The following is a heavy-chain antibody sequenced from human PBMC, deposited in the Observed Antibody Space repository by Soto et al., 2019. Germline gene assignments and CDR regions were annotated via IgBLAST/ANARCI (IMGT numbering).Heavy chain of an antibody. D-gene: IGHD2-15*01. CDR3: ARVYRPTSLLGYCSGGSCYSPLYYYYMDV. Sequence: SETLSLTCAVYGGSFSGYYWSWIRQPPGKGLEWIGEINHSGSTNYNPSLKSRVTISVDTSKNQFSRKLSSVTAADTAVYYCARVYRPTSLLGYCSGGSCYSPLYYYYMDVWGKGTTVTVSS. CDR2: INHSGST. V-gene: IGHV4-34*01. CDR1: GGSFSGYY. J-gene: IGHJ6*03.